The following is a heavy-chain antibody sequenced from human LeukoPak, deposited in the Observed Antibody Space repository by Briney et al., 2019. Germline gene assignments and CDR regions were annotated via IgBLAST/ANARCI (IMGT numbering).Heavy chain of an antibody. CDR2: INPSGCST. CDR3: AGDGLCPSG. J-gene: IGHJ4*02. V-gene: IGHV1-46*01. Sequence: ASVTVSCKASGYTFTSYYMHWVRPPPGQGLEWMGIINPSGCSTSYAQKFQGRVTLTRDTPPSTVYMELRSLRPEDSAVFFCAGDGLCPSGRGQGGLVTVSS. D-gene: IGHD1-14*01. CDR1: GYTFTSYY.